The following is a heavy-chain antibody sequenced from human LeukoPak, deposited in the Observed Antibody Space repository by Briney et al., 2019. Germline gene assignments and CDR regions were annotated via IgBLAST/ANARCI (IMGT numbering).Heavy chain of an antibody. CDR3: AREDSRSGTSCYRR. CDR1: GYTFTNYN. CDR2: ISSYNGNT. D-gene: IGHD2-2*01. Sequence: ASAKVSCKTSGYTFTNYNVVWVRQAPGQGLEWMGWISSYNGNTNYAQKFQGRVTMTTDTSTTTAYMELQSLMSDDAAVYYCAREDSRSGTSCYRRWGQGTLVTVSS. J-gene: IGHJ4*02. V-gene: IGHV1-18*01.